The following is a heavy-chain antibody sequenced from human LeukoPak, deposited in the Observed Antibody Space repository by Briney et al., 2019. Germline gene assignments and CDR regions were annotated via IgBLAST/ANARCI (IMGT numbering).Heavy chain of an antibody. V-gene: IGHV7-4-1*02. CDR3: ARRHTSNNGWYSDY. CDR1: GYTFSNYA. Sequence: ASVKVSCKASGYTFSNYAINWVRQAPGQGLEWMGWINTNTGNPTYAQGFTGRFVFSLDTPVSTAYLQISSLKAEDTAVYYCARRHTSNNGWYSDYWGQGTLVTVSS. J-gene: IGHJ4*02. CDR2: INTNTGNP. D-gene: IGHD6-19*01.